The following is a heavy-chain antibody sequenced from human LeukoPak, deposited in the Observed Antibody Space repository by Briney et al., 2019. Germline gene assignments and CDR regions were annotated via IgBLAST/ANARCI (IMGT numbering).Heavy chain of an antibody. D-gene: IGHD5-18*01. CDR2: TYYSGST. Sequence: SETLSLTCTVSGGSISSNTYYWGWIHQPPGKGLEWIGSTYYSGSTYYNPSLKSRVTISVDTSKNQFSLKLSSVTAADTAVYYCARDYQGGYGDKTVDYWGQGTLVTVSS. CDR3: ARDYQGGYGDKTVDY. CDR1: GGSISSNTYY. J-gene: IGHJ4*02. V-gene: IGHV4-39*07.